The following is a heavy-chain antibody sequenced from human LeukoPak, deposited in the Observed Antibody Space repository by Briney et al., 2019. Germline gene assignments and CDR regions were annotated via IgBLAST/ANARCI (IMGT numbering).Heavy chain of an antibody. CDR3: ARRASESWNSGSFDY. Sequence: SETLSLTCTVSGGSISSSSYYWGWIRQAPGKGLEWIGGIYYSGNTYYNPSLKSRVTISVDTSKNHFSLKLSSVTAADTAVYYCARRASESWNSGSFDYWGQGTLVTVSS. J-gene: IGHJ4*02. CDR1: GGSISSSSYY. CDR2: IYYSGNT. V-gene: IGHV4-39*02. D-gene: IGHD1-7*01.